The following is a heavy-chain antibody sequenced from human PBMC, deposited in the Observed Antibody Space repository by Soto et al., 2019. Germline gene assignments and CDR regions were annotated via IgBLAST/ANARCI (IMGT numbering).Heavy chain of an antibody. CDR2: INHRGST. D-gene: IGHD2-2*01. CDR1: GGSFSGYY. V-gene: IGHV4-34*01. Sequence: PSEPLSLNCDVHGGSFSGYYWSWIRQSPGKGLEWIGGINHRGSTNYNPSLESRVTISVDTSKNQFSLKLPSVTAADTAMYYCARDGFCTSTTCRVGNWFDPWGQGTLVTVS. J-gene: IGHJ5*02. CDR3: ARDGFCTSTTCRVGNWFDP.